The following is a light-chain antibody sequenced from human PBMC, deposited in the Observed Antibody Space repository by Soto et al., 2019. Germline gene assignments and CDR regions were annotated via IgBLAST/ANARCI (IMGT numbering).Light chain of an antibody. J-gene: IGKJ1*01. CDR1: QTISSW. Sequence: DVQMTQSPSTLSGSVGDRVTITCRASQTISSWLGWYQQKPGKAPKRLIYKASTLKSGVPSMFSGSGSGTEFTLTISSLQPDDFATYYCQHYNSYSEAFGQGTKV. CDR3: QHYNSYSEA. CDR2: KAS. V-gene: IGKV1-5*03.